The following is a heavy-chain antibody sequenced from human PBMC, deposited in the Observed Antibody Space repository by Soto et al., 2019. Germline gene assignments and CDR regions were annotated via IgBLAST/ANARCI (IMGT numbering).Heavy chain of an antibody. D-gene: IGHD3-10*01. J-gene: IGHJ4*02. Sequence: SETLSLTCAVYGGSFSGYYWSWIRQPPGKGLEWIGEINHSGSTNYNPSLKSRVTISVDTSKNQFSLKLGSVTAADTAVYYCARRYGSGFDYWGQGTLVTVSS. CDR2: INHSGST. V-gene: IGHV4-34*01. CDR1: GGSFSGYY. CDR3: ARRYGSGFDY.